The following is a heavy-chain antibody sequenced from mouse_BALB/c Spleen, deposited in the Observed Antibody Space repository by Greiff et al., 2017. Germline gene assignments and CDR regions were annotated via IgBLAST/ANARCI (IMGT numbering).Heavy chain of an antibody. V-gene: IGHV1-7*01. CDR2: INPSTGYT. D-gene: IGHD1-1*01. CDR1: GYTFTSYW. CDR3: ARGVYYGCSVY. Sequence: VQLQQSGAELAKPGASVKMSCKASGYTFTSYWMHWVKQRPGQGLEWIGYINPSTGYTEYNQKFKDKATLTADKSSSTAYMQLSSLTSEDSAVYYCARGVYYGCSVYWGQGTTLTVSS. J-gene: IGHJ2*01.